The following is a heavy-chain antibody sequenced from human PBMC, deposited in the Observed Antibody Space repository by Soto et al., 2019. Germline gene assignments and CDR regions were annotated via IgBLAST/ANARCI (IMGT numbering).Heavy chain of an antibody. V-gene: IGHV3-21*01. CDR3: ARETSTGSLDY. D-gene: IGHD1-1*01. CDR1: GSTFSSYS. Sequence: PGGSLRLSCAASGSTFSSYSMNWVRQAPGKGLEWVSSISSSSSYIYYADSVKGRFTISRDNSKNTLYLQMNSLRAEDTAVYYCARETSTGSLDYWGQGTLVTVS. J-gene: IGHJ4*02. CDR2: ISSSSSYI.